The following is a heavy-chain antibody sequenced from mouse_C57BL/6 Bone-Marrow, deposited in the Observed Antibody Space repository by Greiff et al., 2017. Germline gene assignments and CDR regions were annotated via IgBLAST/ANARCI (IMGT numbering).Heavy chain of an antibody. V-gene: IGHV1-69*01. CDR3: ARRRENVWFAY. D-gene: IGHD3-3*01. CDR1: GYTFTSYW. J-gene: IGHJ3*01. Sequence: VQLQQPGAELVMPGASVKLSCKASGYTFTSYWMHWVKQRTGQGLEWIGEIDPSDSYTNYNQKFKGKSTLTVDKSSSTAYMQLSSLTSEDSAVYYCARRRENVWFAYWGQGTLVTVSA. CDR2: IDPSDSYT.